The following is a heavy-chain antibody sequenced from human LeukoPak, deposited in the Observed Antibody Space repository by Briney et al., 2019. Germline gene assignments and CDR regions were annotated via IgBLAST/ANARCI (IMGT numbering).Heavy chain of an antibody. Sequence: GGSLRLSCAASGFTFSRYSMNWVRQAPGKGLEWVSSISSSSSYIYYADSVKGRFTISRDNAKNPLYLQMNSLRAEDTAVYYCAREGLTHDAFDIWGQGTMVTVSS. D-gene: IGHD4/OR15-4a*01. CDR1: GFTFSRYS. CDR2: ISSSSSYI. J-gene: IGHJ3*02. CDR3: AREGLTHDAFDI. V-gene: IGHV3-21*01.